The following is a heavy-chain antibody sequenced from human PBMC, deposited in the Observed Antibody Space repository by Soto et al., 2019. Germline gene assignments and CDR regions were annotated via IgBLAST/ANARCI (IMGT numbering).Heavy chain of an antibody. D-gene: IGHD4-4*01. J-gene: IGHJ4*02. CDR1: GFTFSNYG. Sequence: QVQLVESGGGVVQPGRSLRLSCAASGFTFSNYGMHWVRQAPGKGLEWVAVISYDGSNKYYADSVKGRFTISRDNSKNTLYMQMNSLRAEDTAVYYRAKDRGTNYEIMDYWGQGTLVTVSS. V-gene: IGHV3-30*18. CDR2: ISYDGSNK. CDR3: AKDRGTNYEIMDY.